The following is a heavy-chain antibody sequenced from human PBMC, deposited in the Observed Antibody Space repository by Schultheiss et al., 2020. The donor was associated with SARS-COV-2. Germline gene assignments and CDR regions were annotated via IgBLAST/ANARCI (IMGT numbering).Heavy chain of an antibody. CDR1: GFTFSSYE. CDR3: AKDTYTVTTVYFDY. V-gene: IGHV3-48*03. D-gene: IGHD4-17*01. CDR2: ISSSYI. J-gene: IGHJ4*02. Sequence: GGSLRLSCAASGFTFSSYEMNWVRQAPGKGLEWVSYISSSYIYYADSVKGRFTISRDNSKNTLYLQMNSLRAEDTAVYYCAKDTYTVTTVYFDYWGQGTLVTVSS.